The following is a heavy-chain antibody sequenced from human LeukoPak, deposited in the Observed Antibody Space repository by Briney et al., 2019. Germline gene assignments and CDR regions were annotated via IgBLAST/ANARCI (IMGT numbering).Heavy chain of an antibody. CDR3: ARGVTGDSYGFIFDY. D-gene: IGHD5-18*01. CDR2: MYTSGDT. Sequence: PSETPSLTCTVSGTSFSSFYWSWIRQPVGKGLEWIGRMYTSGDTNYNPSLKSRVSMSVDTSKNQFSLKLGSVTAADTAVYFCARGVTGDSYGFIFDYWGQGTLVTVSS. V-gene: IGHV4-4*07. CDR1: GTSFSSFY. J-gene: IGHJ4*02.